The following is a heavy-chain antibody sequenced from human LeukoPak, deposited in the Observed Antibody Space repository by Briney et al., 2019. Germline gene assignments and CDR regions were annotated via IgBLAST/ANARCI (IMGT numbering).Heavy chain of an antibody. Sequence: GGSLRLSCAASGFTFSSYAMSWVRQAPGKGLEWVSAISGSGGSTYYADSVKGRFTISRDNSKNTLYLQMNSLRAEDTAVYYCAKGVLSPLKKENISKYQLLLPPFDYWGQGTLVTVSS. J-gene: IGHJ4*02. CDR1: GFTFSSYA. CDR3: AKGVLSPLKKENISKYQLLLPPFDY. CDR2: ISGSGGST. V-gene: IGHV3-23*01. D-gene: IGHD2-2*01.